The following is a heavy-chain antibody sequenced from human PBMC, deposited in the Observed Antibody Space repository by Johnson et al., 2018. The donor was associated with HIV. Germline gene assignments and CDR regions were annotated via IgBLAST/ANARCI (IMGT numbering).Heavy chain of an antibody. CDR2: ISYDGGST. D-gene: IGHD4-11*01. V-gene: IGHV3-30*04. Sequence: QVQLVESGGGLIQLGGSLRLSCAASGFTFSSYAMHWVRQAPGKGLEWVAVISYDGGSTTYADSVKGRFTISRDNAKNTLYLQMNSLRAEDTALYYCARVGYSNYGGGAFDIWGQGTMVTVSS. J-gene: IGHJ3*02. CDR3: ARVGYSNYGGGAFDI. CDR1: GFTFSSYA.